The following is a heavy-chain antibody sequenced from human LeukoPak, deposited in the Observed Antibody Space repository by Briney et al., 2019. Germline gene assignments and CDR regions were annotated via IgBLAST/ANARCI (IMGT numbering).Heavy chain of an antibody. Sequence: GGSLRLSCAASGSAFSSYWMHWVRQAPGKGLEWVSAISGSGGSTYYADSVKGRFTISRDNSKNTLYLQMNSLRAEDTAVYYCAKVLQDYYDSSGSRRAFDIWGQGTMVTVSS. V-gene: IGHV3-23*01. D-gene: IGHD3-22*01. CDR3: AKVLQDYYDSSGSRRAFDI. J-gene: IGHJ3*02. CDR1: GSAFSSYW. CDR2: ISGSGGST.